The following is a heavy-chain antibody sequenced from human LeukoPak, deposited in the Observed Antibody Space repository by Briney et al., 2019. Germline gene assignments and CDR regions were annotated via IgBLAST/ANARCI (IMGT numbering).Heavy chain of an antibody. V-gene: IGHV3-48*03. D-gene: IGHD3-3*01. Sequence: GGSLRLSCAASGFTFSSYKMYWGCQAPGQGLEWVSYISDSGTTIYYADSVQGRFSIYRDNAKNSLYLQMNRLRAEDTAVYYCARNVNFWSGTSDTQREYNWFDPWGQETRVTVSS. CDR1: GFTFSSYK. CDR2: ISDSGTTI. J-gene: IGHJ5*02. CDR3: ARNVNFWSGTSDTQREYNWFDP.